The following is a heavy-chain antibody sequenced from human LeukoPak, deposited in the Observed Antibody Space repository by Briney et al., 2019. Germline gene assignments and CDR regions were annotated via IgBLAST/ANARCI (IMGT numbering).Heavy chain of an antibody. V-gene: IGHV3-33*01. J-gene: IGHJ6*02. CDR3: ARAPGGGYSSSYGMDV. CDR1: GFTFSSYG. Sequence: HPGRSLRLSCAASGFTFSSYGMHWVRQAPGKGLEWVAVIWYDGSNKYYADSVKGRFTISRDNSKNTLYLQMNSLRAEDTAVYYCARAPGGGYSSSYGMDVWGQGTTVTVSS. CDR2: IWYDGSNK. D-gene: IGHD6-13*01.